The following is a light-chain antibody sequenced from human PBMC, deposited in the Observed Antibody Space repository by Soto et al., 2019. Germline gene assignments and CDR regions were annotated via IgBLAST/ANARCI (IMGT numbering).Light chain of an antibody. CDR1: NSDIGGYNY. J-gene: IGLJ2*01. V-gene: IGLV2-14*03. Sequence: QSALTQPASVSGSPGQSITISCTGTNSDIGGYNYVSWYQQHPGKAPKLMIYDVSNRPSGVSYRFSGSKSGNTASLTISGHLAEDVAAYYFRSYTSRSTLGVFGGGTKLTVL. CDR3: RSYTSRSTLGV. CDR2: DVS.